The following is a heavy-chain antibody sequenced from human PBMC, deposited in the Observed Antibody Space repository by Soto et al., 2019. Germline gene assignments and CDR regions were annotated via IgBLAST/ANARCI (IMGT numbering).Heavy chain of an antibody. V-gene: IGHV4-4*02. CDR1: GGSISSINW. D-gene: IGHD3-10*01. Sequence: SETLSVTCGVSGGSISSINWWSWVRQTPGKGLEWIGEIYYSGSTNYNPSLTSRVTMSIDKSKNQFFLNLTSVTAADTAVYYCARSSGVSHPNWFHAWGQGTFLTVS. CDR3: ARSSGVSHPNWFHA. CDR2: IYYSGST. J-gene: IGHJ5*02.